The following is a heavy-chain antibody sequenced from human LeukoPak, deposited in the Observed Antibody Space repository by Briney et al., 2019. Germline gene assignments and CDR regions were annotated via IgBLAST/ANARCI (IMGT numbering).Heavy chain of an antibody. J-gene: IGHJ2*01. V-gene: IGHV4-59*08. D-gene: IGHD7-27*01. CDR3: ARHSGVYWYFDL. CDR2: IYYSGST. Sequence: KPSETLSFTCTVSGGSISSYYWSWIRQPPGKGLEWIGYIYYSGSTNYNPSLKSRVTISVDTSKNQFSLKLSSVTAADTAVYYCARHSGVYWYFDLWGRGTLVTVSS. CDR1: GGSISSYY.